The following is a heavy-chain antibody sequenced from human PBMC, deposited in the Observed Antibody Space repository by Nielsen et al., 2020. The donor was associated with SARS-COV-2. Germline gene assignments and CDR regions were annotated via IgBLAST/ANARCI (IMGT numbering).Heavy chain of an antibody. J-gene: IGHJ6*02. CDR1: GGSISSYY. D-gene: IGHD3-10*01. CDR3: ARDRGYYGSGSEVYYYYGMDV. V-gene: IGHV4-59*01. Sequence: LRLSCTVSGGSISSYYWSWIRQPPRKGLEWIGYIYYSGSTNYNPSLKSRVTISVDTSKNQFSLKLSSVTAADTAVYYCARDRGYYGSGSEVYYYYGMDVWGQGTTVTVSS. CDR2: IYYSGST.